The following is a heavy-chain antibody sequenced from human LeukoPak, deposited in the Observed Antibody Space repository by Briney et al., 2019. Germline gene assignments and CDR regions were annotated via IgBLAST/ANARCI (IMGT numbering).Heavy chain of an antibody. CDR3: TLTEWGYSSSWYVGYFDY. D-gene: IGHD6-13*01. J-gene: IGHJ4*02. V-gene: IGHV4-39*07. CDR2: IYYSGST. CDR1: GGSISSSSYY. Sequence: PSETLSLTCTVSGGSISSSSYYWGWIRQPPGKGLEWIGSIYYSGSTYYNPSLKSRVTISVDTSKNQFSLKLSSVTAADTAVYYCTLTEWGYSSSWYVGYFDYWGQGTLVTVSS.